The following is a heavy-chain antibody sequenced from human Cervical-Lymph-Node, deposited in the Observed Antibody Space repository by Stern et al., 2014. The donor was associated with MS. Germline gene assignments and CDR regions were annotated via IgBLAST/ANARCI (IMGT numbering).Heavy chain of an antibody. CDR3: ARDYYDSSGYYYPYYYYYGMDV. Sequence: QVQLVQSGAEVKKPGASVKVSCKASGYTFTSYDINWVRQATGQGLEWMGWMKPNSGKTGYAQKFQGRVTMTRNTSISTAYMELSSLRSEDTAVYYCARDYYDSSGYYYPYYYYYGMDVWGQGTTVTVSS. D-gene: IGHD3-22*01. J-gene: IGHJ6*02. V-gene: IGHV1-8*01. CDR1: GYTFTSYD. CDR2: MKPNSGKT.